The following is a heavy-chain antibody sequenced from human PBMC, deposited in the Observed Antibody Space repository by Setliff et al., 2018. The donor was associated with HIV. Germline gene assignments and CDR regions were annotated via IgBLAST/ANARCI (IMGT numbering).Heavy chain of an antibody. V-gene: IGHV4-38-2*02. CDR1: ADSISSDFY. CDR3: AIGQGCGGGCHYAFEM. J-gene: IGHJ3*02. D-gene: IGHD2-21*02. CDR2: IYHSGNT. Sequence: SETLSLTCTVSADSISSDFYWGWIRQPPGKGLEWIGSIYHSGNTYYMPSLQSRFTISADMSKNQFSLNLNSVTAADTAVYYCAIGQGCGGGCHYAFEMWGQGTMVTVSS.